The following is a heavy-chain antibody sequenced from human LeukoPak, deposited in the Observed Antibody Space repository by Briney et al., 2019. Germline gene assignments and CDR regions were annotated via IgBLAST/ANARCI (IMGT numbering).Heavy chain of an antibody. D-gene: IGHD4-17*01. CDR3: TREVNTAFDY. CDR1: GFTFGSCW. V-gene: IGHV3-74*01. J-gene: IGHJ4*02. CDR2: INYDGTST. Sequence: QTGGSLRLSCVASGFTFGSCWMHWVRQAPGKGLVWVSRINYDGTSTTYADSVKGRFTVSRDNGKKTVSLQINSLRPDDTAVYYCTREVNTAFDYWGQGTLVTVSS.